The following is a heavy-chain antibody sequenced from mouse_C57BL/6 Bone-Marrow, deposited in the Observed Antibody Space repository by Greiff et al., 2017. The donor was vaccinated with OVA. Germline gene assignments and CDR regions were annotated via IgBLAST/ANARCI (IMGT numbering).Heavy chain of an antibody. D-gene: IGHD1-1*01. Sequence: QVQPQQPGAELVKPGASVKLSCKASGYTFTSYWMQWVKQRPGQGLEWIGEIDPSDSYTNYNQKFKGKATLTVDTSSSTAYMQLSSLTSEDSAVYYCASLSYYGSSHWYFDVWGTGTTVTVSS. J-gene: IGHJ1*03. CDR3: ASLSYYGSSHWYFDV. V-gene: IGHV1-50*01. CDR1: GYTFTSYW. CDR2: IDPSDSYT.